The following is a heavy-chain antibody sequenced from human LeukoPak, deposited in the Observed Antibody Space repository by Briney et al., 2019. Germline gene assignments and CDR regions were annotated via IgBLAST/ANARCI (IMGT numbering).Heavy chain of an antibody. J-gene: IGHJ5*02. CDR3: ARDRRGLWFGESAYNWFGP. V-gene: IGHV4-39*07. Sequence: SETLSLTCTVSGGSISSSSYYWGWIRQPPGKGLEWIGSIYYSGSTYYNPSLKSRVTISVDTSKNQFSLKLSSVTAADTAVYYCARDRRGLWFGESAYNWFGPWGQGTLVTVSS. CDR1: GGSISSSSYY. CDR2: IYYSGST. D-gene: IGHD3-10*01.